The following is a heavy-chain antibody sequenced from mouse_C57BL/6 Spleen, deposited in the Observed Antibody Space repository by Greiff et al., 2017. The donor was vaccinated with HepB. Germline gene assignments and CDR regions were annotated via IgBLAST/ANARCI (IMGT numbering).Heavy chain of an antibody. CDR1: GYTFTDYY. V-gene: IGHV1-76*01. CDR2: IYPGSGNT. J-gene: IGHJ4*01. CDR3: ARGARVYYAMDY. Sequence: VQLQQSGAELVRPGASVKLSCKASGYTFTDYYINWVKQRPGQGLEWIARIYPGSGNTYYNEKFKGKATLTAEKSSSTAYMQLSSLTSEDSAVYFCARGARVYYAMDYWGQGTSVTVSS.